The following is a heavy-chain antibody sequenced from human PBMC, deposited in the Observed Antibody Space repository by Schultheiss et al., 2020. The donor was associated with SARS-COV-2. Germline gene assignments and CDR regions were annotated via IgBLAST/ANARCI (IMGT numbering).Heavy chain of an antibody. V-gene: IGHV1-18*01. CDR2: ISPYNGNT. D-gene: IGHD6-19*01. CDR3: AREGGGAAVAGYNGMDV. J-gene: IGHJ6*02. CDR1: GYTFTSYG. Sequence: ASVKVSCKASGYTFTSYGISWVRQAPGQGLEWLGWISPYNGNTNYARKLQDRVTITADRSTSTVYMELRSLRSEDTALYYCAREGGGAAVAGYNGMDVWGQGTTVTVSS.